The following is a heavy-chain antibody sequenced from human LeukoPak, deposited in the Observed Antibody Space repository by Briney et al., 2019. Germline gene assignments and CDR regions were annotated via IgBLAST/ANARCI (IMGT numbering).Heavy chain of an antibody. D-gene: IGHD5-12*01. V-gene: IGHV3-66*01. Sequence: GGSLRLSCAASGLSVSGTYMSWVRQAPGKGLEWVAVIYSGVTTLYADSVKGRFIISRDNSRNTLYLQMNSLRVEDTAVYYCARESDIVIVAASRGMDVWGQGTTVTVSS. CDR2: IYSGVTT. CDR1: GLSVSGTY. CDR3: ARESDIVIVAASRGMDV. J-gene: IGHJ6*02.